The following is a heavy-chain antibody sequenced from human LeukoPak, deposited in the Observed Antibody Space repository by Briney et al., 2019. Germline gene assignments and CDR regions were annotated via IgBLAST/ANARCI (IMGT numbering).Heavy chain of an antibody. CDR2: ISAYNGNT. J-gene: IGHJ6*03. D-gene: IGHD2-15*01. CDR1: GYTFTSYG. Sequence: ASVKVSCKASGYTFTSYGISWVRQAPGQGLEWMGWISAYNGNTNYAQKLQGRVTMTTDTSTSTAYMELRSLRSDDTAVYYCARVAPRCSGGSCQYYYYYYMDVWGKGTTVTISS. V-gene: IGHV1-18*01. CDR3: ARVAPRCSGGSCQYYYYYYMDV.